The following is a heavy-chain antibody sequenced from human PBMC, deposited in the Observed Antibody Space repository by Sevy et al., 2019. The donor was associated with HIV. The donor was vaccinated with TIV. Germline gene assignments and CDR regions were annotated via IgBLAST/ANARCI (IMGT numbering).Heavy chain of an antibody. J-gene: IGHJ5*02. CDR2: ISGSGHTT. CDR3: AKRARVRGVFPGAGAS. CDR1: GFTFSSYA. V-gene: IGHV3-23*01. Sequence: GGSLRLSCAVSGFTFSSYAMSWVRQAPGKGLEWVSGISGSGHTTHYADSVKGRFTISRVNSKHTLYLQMNTLRAGDTAVYYCAKRARVRGVFPGAGASWGQGTLVTVSS. D-gene: IGHD3-10*01.